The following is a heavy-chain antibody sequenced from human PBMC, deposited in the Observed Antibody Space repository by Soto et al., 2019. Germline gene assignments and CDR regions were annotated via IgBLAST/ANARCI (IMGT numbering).Heavy chain of an antibody. V-gene: IGHV1-46*01. D-gene: IGHD4-17*01. CDR1: GYTFTSYY. Sequence: ASVKVSCKASGYTFTSYYMHCVRQAPGQGLEWMGIINPSGGSTSYAQKFQGRVTMTRDTSTSTVYMELSSLRSEDTAVYYCARHYGDPGAFDIWGQGTMVTVSS. J-gene: IGHJ3*02. CDR3: ARHYGDPGAFDI. CDR2: INPSGGST.